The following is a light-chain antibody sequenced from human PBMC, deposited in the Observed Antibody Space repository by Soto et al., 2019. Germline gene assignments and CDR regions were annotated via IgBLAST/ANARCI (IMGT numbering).Light chain of an antibody. CDR2: DAS. V-gene: IGKV1-5*01. CDR3: QQYNSHRLS. Sequence: DIQMTQSPSTLSASVGDRVTITCRASQNVNKFLAWYQQKAGEVPKLLINDASNLEPGVPSRVSGSGSGAEFTLTISSLQPDDFATYYCQQYNSHRLSFGGGTRVEIK. CDR1: QNVNKF. J-gene: IGKJ4*01.